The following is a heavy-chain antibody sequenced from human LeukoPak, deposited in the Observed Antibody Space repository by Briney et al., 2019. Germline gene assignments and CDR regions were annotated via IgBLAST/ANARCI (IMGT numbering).Heavy chain of an antibody. CDR3: ARHVIVVVTNYMDV. CDR1: GGSISSSSYY. J-gene: IGHJ6*03. D-gene: IGHD3-22*01. V-gene: IGHV4-39*01. Sequence: SETLSLTCTASGGSISSSSYYWGWIRQPPGKGLEWIGSIYYSGNTYYNPSLKSRVTISVDTSKNQFSLKLSSVTAADTAVYYCARHVIVVVTNYMDVWGKGTTVTVPS. CDR2: IYYSGNT.